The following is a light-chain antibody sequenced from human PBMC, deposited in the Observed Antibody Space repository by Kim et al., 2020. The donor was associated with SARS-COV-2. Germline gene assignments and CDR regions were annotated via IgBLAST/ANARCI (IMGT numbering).Light chain of an antibody. CDR1: QTIINNY. CDR3: PQYGKSPPLI. J-gene: IGKJ4*01. V-gene: IGKV3-20*01. Sequence: EIVLTQSPATLSLSPGERAILSCRASQTIINNYLAWYQQKPGQSPRLLIYGASSRATGIPDRFRGSGTGTDFTLTITRLEPDDFAVYYCPQYGKSPPLIFGGGTKVDIK. CDR2: GAS.